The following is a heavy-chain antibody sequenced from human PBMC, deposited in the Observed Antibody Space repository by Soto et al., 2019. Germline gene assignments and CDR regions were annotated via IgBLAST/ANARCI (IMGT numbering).Heavy chain of an antibody. J-gene: IGHJ6*02. CDR2: IKSKTDGGTT. CDR3: TTRPAAGTKVEYYYYGMDV. CDR1: GFTFSNAW. V-gene: IGHV3-15*07. Sequence: GGSLRLSCAASGFTFSNAWMNWVRQAPGKGLEWVGRIKSKTDGGTTDYAAPVKGRFTISRDDSKNTLYLQMNSLKTEDTAVYYCTTRPAAGTKVEYYYYGMDVWGQGTTVTVSS. D-gene: IGHD6-13*01.